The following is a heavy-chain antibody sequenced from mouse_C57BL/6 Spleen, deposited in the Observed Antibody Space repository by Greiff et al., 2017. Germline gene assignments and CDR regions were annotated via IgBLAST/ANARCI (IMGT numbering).Heavy chain of an antibody. J-gene: IGHJ4*01. CDR2: INPYNGGT. CDR1: GYTFTDYY. D-gene: IGHD2-3*01. CDR3: ARSDGYHYAMDY. Sequence: VQLQQSGPVLVKPGASVKMSCKASGYTFTDYYMNWVKQSHGKSLEWIGVINPYNGGTSYNQKFKGKATLTVDKSSSTASMELNSLTSEDSAVYYCARSDGYHYAMDYWGQGTSVTVSA. V-gene: IGHV1-19*01.